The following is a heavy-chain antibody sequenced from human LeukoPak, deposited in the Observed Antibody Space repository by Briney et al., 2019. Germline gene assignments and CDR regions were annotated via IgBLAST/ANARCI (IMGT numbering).Heavy chain of an antibody. D-gene: IGHD3-22*01. CDR3: ASPPLGYYDSSGPEFDY. CDR2: INPNSGGT. Sequence: ASVKVSCKGSGYTFTGYYMHWVQQAPGQGLEWMGWINPNSGGTNYAQKFQGRVTMTRDTPISTAYMELSRLRSDDTAVYYCASPPLGYYDSSGPEFDYWGQGTLVTVSS. CDR1: GYTFTGYY. J-gene: IGHJ4*02. V-gene: IGHV1-2*02.